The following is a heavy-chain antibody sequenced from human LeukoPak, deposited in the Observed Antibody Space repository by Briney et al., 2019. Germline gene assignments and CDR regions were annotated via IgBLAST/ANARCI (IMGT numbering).Heavy chain of an antibody. CDR3: AKCQWSRWLHSLADY. CDR1: GFTFSSYA. CDR2: ISGSGGST. J-gene: IGHJ4*02. V-gene: IGHV3-23*01. Sequence: HPGGSLRLSCAASGFTFSSYAMSWVRQAPGKGLEWVSAISGSGGSTYYADSVKGRFTISRDNSKNTLYLQMNSLRAEDTAVYYCAKCQWSRWLHSLADYWGQGTLVTVSS. D-gene: IGHD5-12*01.